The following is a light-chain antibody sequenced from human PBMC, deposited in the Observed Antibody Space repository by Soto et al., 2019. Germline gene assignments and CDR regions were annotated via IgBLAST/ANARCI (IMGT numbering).Light chain of an antibody. CDR2: LSS. CDR1: QSLLYTNGYNS. Sequence: DIVLTQSPLSMPATPGEPASISCSTSQSLLYTNGYNSVDWFVQKPGQAPQLLIYLSSNRASGIPDRFSGSGSGTDFTLKISKVEAEDVGVYYCMQHLYTPCTFGQGTKVEIK. J-gene: IGKJ1*01. V-gene: IGKV2-28*01. CDR3: MQHLYTPCT.